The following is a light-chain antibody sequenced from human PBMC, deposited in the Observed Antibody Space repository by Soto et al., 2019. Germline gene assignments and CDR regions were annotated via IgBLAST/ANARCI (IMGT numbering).Light chain of an antibody. CDR3: KQGYSFPLG. Sequence: IQMTHSPSSLSASVGERVTISRRASQGLSTWLAWYQQKPGKAPKLLISSASTLQSGVPSRFSGSGSGTDFTLTISSLQPDDSATYYCKQGYSFPLGFGGGNKVEIX. V-gene: IGKV1-12*01. J-gene: IGKJ4*01. CDR2: SAS. CDR1: QGLSTW.